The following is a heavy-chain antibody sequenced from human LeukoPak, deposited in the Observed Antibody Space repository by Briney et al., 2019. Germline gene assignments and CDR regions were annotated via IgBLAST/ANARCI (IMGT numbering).Heavy chain of an antibody. J-gene: IGHJ5*02. CDR2: IKQDGSEQ. V-gene: IGHV3-7*01. Sequence: GGSLRLSCAASGFTFSHYWMTWVRQAPGKGLEWVANIKQDGSEQYYVDSVKGRFTISRDNANNSLYLQMNSLRADDTAVYYCARDIGLRKAAPPGWFDPWGQGALVTVSS. CDR1: GFTFSHYW. CDR3: ARDIGLRKAAPPGWFDP. D-gene: IGHD6-6*01.